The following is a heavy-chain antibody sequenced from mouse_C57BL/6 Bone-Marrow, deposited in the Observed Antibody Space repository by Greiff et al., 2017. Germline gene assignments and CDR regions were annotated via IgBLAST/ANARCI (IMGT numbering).Heavy chain of an antibody. V-gene: IGHV1-52*01. CDR2: IDPSDSET. D-gene: IGHD2-4*01. J-gene: IGHJ4*01. Sequence: QVQLQQPGAELVRPGSSVKLSCKASGYSFTSYWMPWVKQRPIQGLEWIGNIDPSDSETNYNQKFKDKATLPVDKSSSTAYMQLSSRTSEDSAVYDCARWAGLRRWGAMDYWGQGTAVTVSS. CDR3: ARWAGLRRWGAMDY. CDR1: GYSFTSYW.